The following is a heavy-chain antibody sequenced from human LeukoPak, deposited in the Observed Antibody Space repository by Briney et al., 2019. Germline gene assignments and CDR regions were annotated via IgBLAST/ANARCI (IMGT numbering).Heavy chain of an antibody. CDR2: ISSSSSYI. D-gene: IGHD3-3*01. V-gene: IGHV3-21*01. Sequence: GGSLRLSCAASGFTFSSYRMNWVRQAPGKGLEWVSSISSSSSYIYYADLVKGRFTISRDNAKNSLYLQMNGLRAEDTAVYYRARDQGDYTRWGQGTLVTVSS. CDR1: GFTFSSYR. J-gene: IGHJ4*02. CDR3: ARDQGDYTR.